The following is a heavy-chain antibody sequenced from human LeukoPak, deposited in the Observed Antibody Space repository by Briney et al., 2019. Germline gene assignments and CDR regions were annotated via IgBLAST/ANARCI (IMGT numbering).Heavy chain of an antibody. CDR2: IGTAGDT. CDR3: AELGITMIGGV. Sequence: GGSLRLSCAASGFTFSSYDMHWVRQATGKGLEWVSAIGTAGDTYYPGSVKGRFTISRENAKNSLYLQMNSPRAEDTAVYYCAELGITMIGGVWGKGTTVTISS. V-gene: IGHV3-13*01. D-gene: IGHD3-10*02. J-gene: IGHJ6*04. CDR1: GFTFSSYD.